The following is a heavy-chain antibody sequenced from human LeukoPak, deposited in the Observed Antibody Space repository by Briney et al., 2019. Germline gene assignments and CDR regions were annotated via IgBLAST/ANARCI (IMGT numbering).Heavy chain of an antibody. V-gene: IGHV4-34*01. Sequence: SETLSLTCAVYGGSFSGYYWSWIRQPPGKGLEWIGEINHSGSTNYNPSLKGRVTISVDTSKNQFSLKLSSVTAADTAVYYCASFMAGDYWGQGTLVTVSS. CDR2: INHSGST. CDR1: GGSFSGYY. J-gene: IGHJ4*02. CDR3: ASFMAGDY. D-gene: IGHD6-19*01.